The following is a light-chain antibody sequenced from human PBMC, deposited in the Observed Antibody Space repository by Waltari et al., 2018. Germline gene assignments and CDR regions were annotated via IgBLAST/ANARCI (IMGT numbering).Light chain of an antibody. CDR3: QHYSPYSWT. Sequence: DTQMTQSPSTLSASVGDRVTITCRASQSISSSFAWYQQKPGRAPRLLIYDASTLESGVPLRFSGSGSGTEFTLTISKLQPDDFATYFCQHYSPYSWTFGQGTKVEIK. V-gene: IGKV1-5*01. CDR1: QSISSS. J-gene: IGKJ1*01. CDR2: DAS.